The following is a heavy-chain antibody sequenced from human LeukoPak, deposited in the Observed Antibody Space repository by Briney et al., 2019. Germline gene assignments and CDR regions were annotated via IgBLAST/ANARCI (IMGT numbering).Heavy chain of an antibody. CDR3: AKEGYSAYGAFDN. CDR1: GFTFSTYA. Sequence: GGSLRLSCAASGFTFSTYAVNWVRQAPGKGLERVAFIRYDGSNKNHTDSVKGRFTISRDNSKNTLYLQMNSLRVEDTAVYYCAKEGYSAYGAFDNWGQGTLVTVSS. V-gene: IGHV3-30*02. CDR2: IRYDGSNK. J-gene: IGHJ4*02. D-gene: IGHD5-12*01.